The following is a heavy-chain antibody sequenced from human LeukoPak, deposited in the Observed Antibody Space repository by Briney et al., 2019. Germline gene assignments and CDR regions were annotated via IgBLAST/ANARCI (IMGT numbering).Heavy chain of an antibody. CDR2: IIPIFGTA. V-gene: IGHV1-69*01. J-gene: IGHJ3*02. CDR3: ARDRGVAVSQTQTQEAFDI. D-gene: IGHD3-10*01. Sequence: ASVKVSCKASGGTFSSYAISWVRQAPGQGLEWMGGIIPIFGTANYAQKFQGRVTITADESTSTAYMELSSLRSEDTAVYYCARDRGVAVSQTQTQEAFDIWGQETMVTVSS. CDR1: GGTFSSYA.